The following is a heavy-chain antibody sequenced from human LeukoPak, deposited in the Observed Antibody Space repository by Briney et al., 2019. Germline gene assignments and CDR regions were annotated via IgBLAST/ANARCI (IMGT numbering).Heavy chain of an antibody. V-gene: IGHV3-53*01. Sequence: PGGSLRLSCAASGFTVSSNYMSWVRQAPGKGLEWVSVIYSGGSTYYADSVKGRFTISRDNSKNTLYLQMNSLRVEDTAVYYCAKDLRAESSAGIGWFDYWGQGTLVTVSS. J-gene: IGHJ4*02. CDR3: AKDLRAESSAGIGWFDY. CDR1: GFTVSSNY. CDR2: IYSGGST. D-gene: IGHD3-10*01.